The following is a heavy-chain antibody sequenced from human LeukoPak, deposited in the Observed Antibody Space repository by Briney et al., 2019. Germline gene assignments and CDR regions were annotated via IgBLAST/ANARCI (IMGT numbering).Heavy chain of an antibody. CDR1: GFTFSGST. Sequence: PGGSLRLSCAASGFTFSGSTVHWVRQASGKGLEWVGRIRSKLNSYATAYTASVQGRFAISRDDSKNTAYLRINSLKIEDAAVYYCTRQGLNWGQGTLVTVSS. V-gene: IGHV3-73*01. CDR2: IRSKLNSYAT. J-gene: IGHJ4*02. CDR3: TRQGLN.